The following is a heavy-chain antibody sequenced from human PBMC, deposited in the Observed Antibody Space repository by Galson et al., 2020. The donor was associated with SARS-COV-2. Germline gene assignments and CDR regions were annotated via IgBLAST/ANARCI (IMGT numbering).Heavy chain of an antibody. CDR3: ARGPLSPFEH. CDR1: GFTLSSYE. J-gene: IGHJ4*02. V-gene: IGHV3-48*03. Sequence: TGGSLRLSCEASGFTLSSYEMNWVRQAPGKGLEWVSYISYGSTIFYADSVKGRFTVSRDNAKNSVFLQMNSLRDEDTAVYYCARGPLSPFEHWCQGTLVTVSS. CDR2: ISYGSTI.